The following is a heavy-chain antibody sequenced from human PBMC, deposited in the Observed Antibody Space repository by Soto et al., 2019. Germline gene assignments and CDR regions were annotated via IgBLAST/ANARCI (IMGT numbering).Heavy chain of an antibody. V-gene: IGHV4-4*02. CDR2: VHISGHS. Sequence: KPLETLSLTCTLSGGSVRAPDWWNWVRQSPDKGLEWIAEVHISGHSNYNPSLRSRVSVSIDSSKNQFYLNLNSVTAADTAIYYCARVRQGCSANNCYFDPWGQGTQVTVSS. D-gene: IGHD1-1*01. J-gene: IGHJ5*02. CDR1: GGSVRAPDW. CDR3: ARVRQGCSANNCYFDP.